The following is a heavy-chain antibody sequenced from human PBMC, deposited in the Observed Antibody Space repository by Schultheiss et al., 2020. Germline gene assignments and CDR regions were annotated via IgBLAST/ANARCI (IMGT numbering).Heavy chain of an antibody. D-gene: IGHD1-1*01. CDR2: INTYNGDT. V-gene: IGHV1-18*04. J-gene: IGHJ4*02. CDR1: GYTFTGYY. Sequence: ASVKVSCKASGYTFTGYYMHWVRQAPGQGLELVGWINTYNGDTDYAQMLQGRVTITSDTSTSTAYMEFRSLTSDDTAVYYCARGHTTFDHWGQGTLVTVSS. CDR3: ARGHTTFDH.